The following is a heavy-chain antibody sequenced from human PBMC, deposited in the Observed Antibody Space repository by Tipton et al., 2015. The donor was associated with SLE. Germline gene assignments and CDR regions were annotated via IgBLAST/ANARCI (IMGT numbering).Heavy chain of an antibody. CDR1: AFTFSSYG. J-gene: IGHJ3*01. CDR3: ARDRRSWGGSNAFDV. CDR2: FNFSGDIT. D-gene: IGHD3-16*01. Sequence: SLRLSCAASAFTFSSYGMSWVRQAPGKGLEWVGGFNFSGDITYYADSVQGRITISRDNSKNTLSLQMNSLRVEDTAVYYCARDRRSWGGSNAFDVWGQGTLVTVSS. V-gene: IGHV3-23*01.